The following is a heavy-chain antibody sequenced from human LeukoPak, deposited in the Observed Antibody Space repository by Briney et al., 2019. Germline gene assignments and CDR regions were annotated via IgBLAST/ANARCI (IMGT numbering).Heavy chain of an antibody. CDR2: LNHSGST. CDR3: GRGRPCTYYYGSGSYENPFDY. V-gene: IGHV4-34*01. CDR1: GESLSGYY. D-gene: IGHD3-10*01. Sequence: PSETLSLTRAVYGESLSGYYWSWIRHPPGKGRECIGELNHSGSTNYNPSLKSRVTIPVDTAKNHFSLKLSSVTAEDTAVYYCGRGRPCTYYYGSGSYENPFDYWGQGTLVTVSS. J-gene: IGHJ4*02.